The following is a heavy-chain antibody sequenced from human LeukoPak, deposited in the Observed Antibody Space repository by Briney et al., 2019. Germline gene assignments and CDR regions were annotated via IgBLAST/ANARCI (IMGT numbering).Heavy chain of an antibody. Sequence: SQTLSLTCTVSGGSISSSSYYWGWIRQPPGKGLEWIGSIYYSGSTYYNPSLKSRVTISVDTSKNQFSLKLSSVTAADTAVYYCARWQQLGRFFDYWGQGTLVTVSS. CDR3: ARWQQLGRFFDY. CDR2: IYYSGST. V-gene: IGHV4-39*01. D-gene: IGHD6-13*01. J-gene: IGHJ4*02. CDR1: GGSISSSSYY.